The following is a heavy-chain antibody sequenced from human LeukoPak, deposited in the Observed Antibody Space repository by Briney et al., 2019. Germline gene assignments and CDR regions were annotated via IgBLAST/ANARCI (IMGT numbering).Heavy chain of an antibody. J-gene: IGHJ1*01. V-gene: IGHV4-59*01. CDR2: IHDRGSD. Sequence: SETLSLTCTVSGGSISSYYWSWIRQPPGKGLEWIGYIHDRGSDKYNPALESRATLSVDTSKNQFSLKLNSVTAADTAVYYCARYGLVEFRNAFQYWGQGILVSVSS. CDR1: GGSISSYY. CDR3: ARYGLVEFRNAFQY. D-gene: IGHD6-6*01.